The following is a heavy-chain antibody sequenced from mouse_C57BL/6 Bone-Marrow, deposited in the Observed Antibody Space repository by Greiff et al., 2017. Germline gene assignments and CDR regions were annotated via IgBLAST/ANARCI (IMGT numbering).Heavy chain of an antibody. CDR3: ARWRDYDGRFAY. CDR2: ISDGGSYT. J-gene: IGHJ3*01. D-gene: IGHD2-4*01. V-gene: IGHV5-4*03. CDR1: GFTFSSYA. Sequence: EVKVVESGGGLVKPGGSLKLSCAASGFTFSSYAMSWVRQTPEKRLEWVATISDGGSYTYYPDNVKGRFTISRDNAKNNLYLQMSHLKSEDTAMYYCARWRDYDGRFAYWGQGTLVTVSA.